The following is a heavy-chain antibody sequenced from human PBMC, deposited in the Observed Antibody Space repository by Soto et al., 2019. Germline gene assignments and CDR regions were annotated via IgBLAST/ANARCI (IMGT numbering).Heavy chain of an antibody. V-gene: IGHV1-58*01. J-gene: IGHJ6*02. CDR3: AATPGYSYGRDYYYGMDV. CDR1: GFTFTSSA. Sequence: GASVKVSCKASGFTFTSSAVQWVRQARGQRLEWIGWIVVGSGNTNYAQKFQERVTITRDMSTSTAYMELSGLRSEDTAVYYCAATPGYSYGRDYYYGMDVWGQGTTVTVSS. CDR2: IVVGSGNT. D-gene: IGHD5-18*01.